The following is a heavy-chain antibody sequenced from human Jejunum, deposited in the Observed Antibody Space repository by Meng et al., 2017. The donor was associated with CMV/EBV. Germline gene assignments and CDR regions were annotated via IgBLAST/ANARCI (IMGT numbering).Heavy chain of an antibody. J-gene: IGHJ4*02. CDR1: GYTFTSYD. V-gene: IGHV1-8*01. CDR2: TNPRSANT. D-gene: IGHD1-14*01. Sequence: KVSCKASGYTFTSYDTNWVRQAAGQGLEWMGWTNPRSANTGSAQKFQGRLTMTMNTSIGTAYMELSSLRSEDTAVYYCARNGIFFDYWGQGALVTVSS. CDR3: ARNGIFFDY.